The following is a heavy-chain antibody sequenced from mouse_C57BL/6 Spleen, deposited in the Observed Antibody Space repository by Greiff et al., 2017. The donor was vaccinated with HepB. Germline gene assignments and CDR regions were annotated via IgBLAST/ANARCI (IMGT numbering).Heavy chain of an antibody. Sequence: QVQLQQSGAELVRPGASVTLSCKASGYTFTDYEMHWVKQTPVHGLEWIGAIDPETGGTAYNQKFKGKAILTADKSSSTAYMELRSLTSEDSAVYYCTRESGHYYGSSYGYFDVWGTGTTVTVSS. V-gene: IGHV1-15*01. D-gene: IGHD1-1*01. J-gene: IGHJ1*03. CDR2: IDPETGGT. CDR3: TRESGHYYGSSYGYFDV. CDR1: GYTFTDYE.